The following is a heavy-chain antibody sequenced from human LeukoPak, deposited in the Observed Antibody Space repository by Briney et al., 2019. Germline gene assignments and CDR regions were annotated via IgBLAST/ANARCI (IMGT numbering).Heavy chain of an antibody. Sequence: GSSVKVSCKASGYTFTGYYMHWVRQAPGQGLEWMGWINPNSGGTNYAQKFQGRVTMTRDTSISTAYMELSRLRSEDTAVYYCARGSGYSYVWYNWFDPWGQGTLVTVSS. D-gene: IGHD5-18*01. CDR1: GYTFTGYY. CDR3: ARGSGYSYVWYNWFDP. J-gene: IGHJ5*02. V-gene: IGHV1-2*02. CDR2: INPNSGGT.